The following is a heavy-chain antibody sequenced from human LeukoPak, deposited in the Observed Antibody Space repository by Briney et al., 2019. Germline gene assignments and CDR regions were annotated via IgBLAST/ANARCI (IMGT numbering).Heavy chain of an antibody. CDR2: ISGSGGST. Sequence: GGSLRLSCAASGFTLSSYAMSWVRQAPGKGLEWVSAISGSGGSTYYADSVKGRFTISRDNSKNTLYLQMNSLRAEDTAVYYCAKAAYPYYYDSSGYPDYWGQGTLVTVSS. J-gene: IGHJ4*02. CDR3: AKAAYPYYYDSSGYPDY. CDR1: GFTLSSYA. V-gene: IGHV3-23*01. D-gene: IGHD3-22*01.